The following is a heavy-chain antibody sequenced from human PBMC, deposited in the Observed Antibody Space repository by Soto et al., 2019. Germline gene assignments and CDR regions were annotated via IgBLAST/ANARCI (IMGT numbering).Heavy chain of an antibody. V-gene: IGHV1-3*01. CDR2: INAGNGNT. Sequence: QVQLVQSGAEVKKPGASVKVSCKASGYTFTSYAMHWVRQAPGQRLEWMGWINAGNGNTKYSQKFQGRVTITRDTSASTAYMELSSRRSEETAVYYCARDRRGIGYCSGGSCTGSYFDYWGQGTLVTVSS. CDR1: GYTFTSYA. CDR3: ARDRRGIGYCSGGSCTGSYFDY. D-gene: IGHD2-15*01. J-gene: IGHJ4*02.